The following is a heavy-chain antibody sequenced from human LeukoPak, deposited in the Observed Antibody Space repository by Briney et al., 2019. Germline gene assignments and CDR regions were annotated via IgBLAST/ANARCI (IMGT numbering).Heavy chain of an antibody. D-gene: IGHD6-19*01. J-gene: IGHJ4*02. V-gene: IGHV4-4*07. CDR3: ARLAVAGTMVFDY. CDR1: GGSISSYY. Sequence: SETLSLTCTVSGGSISSYYWSWIRQPAGKGLEWIGRIYTSGSNNYNPSLKSRVTMSVGTSKNQFSLKLSSVTAADTAVYYCARLAVAGTMVFDYWGQGTLVTVSS. CDR2: IYTSGSN.